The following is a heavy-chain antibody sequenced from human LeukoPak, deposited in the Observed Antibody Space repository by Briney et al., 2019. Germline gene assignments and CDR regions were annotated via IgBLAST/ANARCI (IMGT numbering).Heavy chain of an antibody. Sequence: GGSLRLSCAASGFTFSSYSMNWVRQAPGKGLEWVAVIWYDGSNKYYADSVKGRFTISRDNSKNTLYLQMNSLRAEDTAVYYCARGKDSSSSYYYYGMDVWGQGTTVTVSS. V-gene: IGHV3-33*08. CDR3: ARGKDSSSSYYYYGMDV. CDR1: GFTFSSYS. D-gene: IGHD6-6*01. CDR2: IWYDGSNK. J-gene: IGHJ6*02.